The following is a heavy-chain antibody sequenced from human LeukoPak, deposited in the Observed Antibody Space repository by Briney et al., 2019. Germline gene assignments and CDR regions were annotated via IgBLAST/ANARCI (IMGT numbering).Heavy chain of an antibody. D-gene: IGHD2-2*01. V-gene: IGHV3-7*01. CDR2: LKQDGSEK. J-gene: IGHJ6*02. CDR1: GFTFSSYW. Sequence: GGSLRLSCAASGFTFSSYWMSWVRQAPGKGLEWVANLKQDGSEKYYVDSVKGRFTISRDNAKDSLYLQMNSLRAKDTAVYYCARARSIVVVPAATVYYYYGMDVWGQGTTVTVSS. CDR3: ARARSIVVVPAATVYYYYGMDV.